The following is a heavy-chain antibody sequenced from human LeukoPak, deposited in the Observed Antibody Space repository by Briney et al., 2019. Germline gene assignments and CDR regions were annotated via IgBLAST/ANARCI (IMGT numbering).Heavy chain of an antibody. Sequence: PSETLSLTCTVSGGSISSYYWSWIRQPPGKGLEWIGCIYYSGSTNYNPSLKSRVTISVDTSKNQFSLKLSSVTAADTAVYYCASTSSGWYAGYDYWGQGTLVTVSS. J-gene: IGHJ4*02. CDR1: GGSISSYY. V-gene: IGHV4-59*01. CDR2: IYYSGST. CDR3: ASTSSGWYAGYDY. D-gene: IGHD6-19*01.